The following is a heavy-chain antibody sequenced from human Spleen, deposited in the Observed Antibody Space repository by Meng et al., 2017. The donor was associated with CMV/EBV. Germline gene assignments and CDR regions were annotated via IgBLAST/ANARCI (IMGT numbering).Heavy chain of an antibody. CDR3: AKDLFCCTGNFDH. J-gene: IGHJ4*02. Sequence: SSGLTFDSCGMACVLQAPGKGLEWVSNIHRDGSSTCHADSVKGPFTISRDNSRNTLYLQMNSLRAEDTAVYYCAKDLFCCTGNFDHWGQGTLVTVSS. D-gene: IGHD3-3*01. CDR1: GLTFDSCG. CDR2: IHRDGSST. V-gene: IGHV3-23*03.